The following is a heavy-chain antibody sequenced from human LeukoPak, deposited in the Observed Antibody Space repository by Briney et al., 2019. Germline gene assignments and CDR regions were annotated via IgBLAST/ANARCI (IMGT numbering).Heavy chain of an antibody. Sequence: SETLSLTCTASGGPFNNFYWSWLRQSAGKGLEWIGRIYTTGSTNYNPSLKSRVTMSVDTSKNQFSLRLSSVTAADTAVYYCARGYSSGWYYVDAWGTGTTVTVSS. CDR3: ARGYSSGWYYVDA. CDR1: GGPFNNFY. V-gene: IGHV4-4*07. D-gene: IGHD6-19*01. CDR2: IYTTGST. J-gene: IGHJ6*03.